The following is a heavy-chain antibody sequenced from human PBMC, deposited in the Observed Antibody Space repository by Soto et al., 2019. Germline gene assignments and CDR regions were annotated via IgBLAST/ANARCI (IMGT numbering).Heavy chain of an antibody. V-gene: IGHV1-18*01. CDR3: ARGPITVTTTAFDI. Sequence: ASVKVSCKASGYTFSNFGLSWVRQAPGQGLELMGWISAYNGNTNYAQKLQGRVTMTTDTSTSTAYMELRSLRSDDTAVYYCARGPITVTTTAFDIWGQGTMVTVSS. CDR2: ISAYNGNT. D-gene: IGHD4-17*01. CDR1: GYTFSNFG. J-gene: IGHJ3*02.